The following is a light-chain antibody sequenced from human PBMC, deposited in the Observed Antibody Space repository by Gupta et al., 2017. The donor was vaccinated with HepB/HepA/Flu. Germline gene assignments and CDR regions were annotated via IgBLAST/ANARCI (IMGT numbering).Light chain of an antibody. CDR2: AAS. CDR3: QQCDSTPLT. J-gene: IGKJ4*01. V-gene: IGKV1-39*01. Sequence: DIQMTQSPSSLSASVGDRVTITCRASQSISSYLNWYQQKPGKAPKLLIYAASSLQSGVPSRFSGSGSGTDFTLTISRLQPEDFATYYCQQCDSTPLTFGGGTRLEMK. CDR1: QSISSY.